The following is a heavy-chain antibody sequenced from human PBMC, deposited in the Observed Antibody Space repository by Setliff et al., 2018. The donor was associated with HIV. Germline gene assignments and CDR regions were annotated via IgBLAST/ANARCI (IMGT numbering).Heavy chain of an antibody. J-gene: IGHJ4*02. V-gene: IGHV4-38-2*02. CDR3: ARDPHYFDRSGYYSYFYFDF. Sequence: KASETLSLTCGVSSYSISSGYYWAWIRQPPGKGLEWIGSIYHSGTTFYNPSLKSRVTISVDTSKNQFSLKLTAVTAADTAVYYCARDPHYFDRSGYYSYFYFDFWGQGTLVTVSS. D-gene: IGHD3-22*01. CDR1: SYSISSGYY. CDR2: IYHSGTT.